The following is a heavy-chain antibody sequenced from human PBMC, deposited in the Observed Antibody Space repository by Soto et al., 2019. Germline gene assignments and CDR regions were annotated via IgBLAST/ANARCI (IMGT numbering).Heavy chain of an antibody. D-gene: IGHD3-22*01. V-gene: IGHV3-53*01. Sequence: WWSLRLSCSASVFTVSSNYMSWVRQAPGKGLEWVSVIYSGGSTYYADSVKGRFTISRDNSKNTLYLQMNSLRAEDTAVYYCARGGYYDSSGYFHPLNDAFDIWGQGTMVTVSS. CDR3: ARGGYYDSSGYFHPLNDAFDI. CDR2: IYSGGST. J-gene: IGHJ3*02. CDR1: VFTVSSNY.